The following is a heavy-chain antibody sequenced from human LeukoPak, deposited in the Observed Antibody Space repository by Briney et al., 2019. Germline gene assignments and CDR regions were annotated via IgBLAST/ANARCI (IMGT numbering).Heavy chain of an antibody. CDR2: INPNSGGT. Sequence: ASVKVSCKASGYTFTGYYMHWGRQAPGQGVEWMGWINPNSGGTNYAQKFQGWVTMTRDTSISTAYMELSRLRSDDTAVYYCARDVGVVAADAFDIWGQGTMVTVSS. CDR3: ARDVGVVAADAFDI. CDR1: GYTFTGYY. V-gene: IGHV1-2*04. J-gene: IGHJ3*02. D-gene: IGHD2-15*01.